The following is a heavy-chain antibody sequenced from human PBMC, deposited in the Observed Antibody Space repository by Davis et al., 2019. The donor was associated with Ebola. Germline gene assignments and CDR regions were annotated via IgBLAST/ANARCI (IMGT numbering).Heavy chain of an antibody. CDR1: GYTFTGYY. CDR2: INPNSGGT. V-gene: IGHV1-2*06. D-gene: IGHD6-19*01. Sequence: ASVKVSCKASGYTFTGYYMHWVRLAPAQGLEWMGRINPNSGGTNYAQKFQGRVTMTRDTSISTAYMELSRLRSEDTAVYYCARDLGQWLVIDYWGQGTLVTVSS. CDR3: ARDLGQWLVIDY. J-gene: IGHJ4*02.